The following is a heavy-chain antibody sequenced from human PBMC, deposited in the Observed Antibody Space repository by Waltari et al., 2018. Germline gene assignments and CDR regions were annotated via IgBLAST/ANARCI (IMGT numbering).Heavy chain of an antibody. CDR2: ITASGGSA. Sequence: EVKLLDSGGGLVHPGGSLNLSCIASVFTFEAYPMNWVRQAPGKGLEWVSGITASGGSAYHADSVKGRFTISRDNAKNILFLEMTSLGVEDTALYYCAKDFGASIQPFDHWGQGTLVSVSS. V-gene: IGHV3-23*01. CDR1: VFTFEAYP. J-gene: IGHJ4*02. D-gene: IGHD3-3*01. CDR3: AKDFGASIQPFDH.